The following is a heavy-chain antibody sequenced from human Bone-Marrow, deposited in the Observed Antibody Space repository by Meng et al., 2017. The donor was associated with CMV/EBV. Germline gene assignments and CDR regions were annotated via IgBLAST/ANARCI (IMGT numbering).Heavy chain of an antibody. Sequence: GGSLKISCAASGFTFSSYAMSWVRQAPGKGLEWVSAISGSGGSTYYADSVKGRFTISRDNSKNTLYLQMNSLRAEDTAVYYCAKGPGYSSGWPVNWGQGTLVTVYS. CDR1: GFTFSSYA. V-gene: IGHV3-23*01. D-gene: IGHD6-19*01. CDR3: AKGPGYSSGWPVN. J-gene: IGHJ4*02. CDR2: ISGSGGST.